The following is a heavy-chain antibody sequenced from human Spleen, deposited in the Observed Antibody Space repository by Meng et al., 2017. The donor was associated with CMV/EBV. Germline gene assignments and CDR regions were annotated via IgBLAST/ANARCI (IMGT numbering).Heavy chain of an antibody. D-gene: IGHD2-2*02. V-gene: IGHV1-2*02. CDR3: ARKLCSSTSCYRGPYYYGMDV. CDR2: INVNTGST. Sequence: ASVKVSCKASGYAFTGYYMHWVRQAPGQGLEWMGWINVNTGSTNYAQNFQGRVTMTRDTSITTVYMELSRLRSDDTAVYYCARKLCSSTSCYRGPYYYGMDVWGQGTTVTVSS. J-gene: IGHJ6*02. CDR1: GYAFTGYY.